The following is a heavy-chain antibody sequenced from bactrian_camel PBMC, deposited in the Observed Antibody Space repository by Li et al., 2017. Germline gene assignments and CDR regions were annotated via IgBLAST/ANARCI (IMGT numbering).Heavy chain of an antibody. CDR3: ATRTSVGAWASVRTYNV. CDR2: FYNGDHTT. Sequence: HVQLVESGGGSVQAGGSLRLSCAASRVTDARFCMGWFRQAPGKEREAVATFYNGDHTTYYHEPVRGRFTIIQDSNAFTTLYLQMNNLKPEDTAMYYCATRTSVGAWASVRTYNVWGQGTQVTVSS. V-gene: IGHV3-2*01. J-gene: IGHJ4*01. CDR1: RVTDARFC. D-gene: IGHD1*01.